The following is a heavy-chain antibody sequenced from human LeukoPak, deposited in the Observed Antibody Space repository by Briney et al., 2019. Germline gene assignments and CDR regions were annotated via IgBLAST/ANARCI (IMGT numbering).Heavy chain of an antibody. CDR3: ARMSGTYSVDY. D-gene: IGHD1-26*01. J-gene: IGHJ4*02. V-gene: IGHV4-39*01. Sequence: KPSETLSLTCTVSGGSISSRTYDWGWIRQPPGKGLEWIGSIYYSGSTYYNPSLKSRVTISVDTSKSQFSLKLSSVTAADTAIYYCARMSGTYSVDYWGQGTLVTVSS. CDR2: IYYSGST. CDR1: GGSISSRTYD.